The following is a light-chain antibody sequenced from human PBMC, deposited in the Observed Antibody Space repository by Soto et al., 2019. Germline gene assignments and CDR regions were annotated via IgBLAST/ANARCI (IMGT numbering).Light chain of an antibody. CDR3: QQLGT. V-gene: IGKV1-5*01. Sequence: DIQMTQSPSTLSASVGDRVTITCRASQSISSWLAWYQQKPGKAPKLLIYDASSLESGVPSRFRGSGSGTEFTLTISSLQPDDFATYYCQQLGTFGQGTKLEIK. CDR2: DAS. J-gene: IGKJ2*02. CDR1: QSISSW.